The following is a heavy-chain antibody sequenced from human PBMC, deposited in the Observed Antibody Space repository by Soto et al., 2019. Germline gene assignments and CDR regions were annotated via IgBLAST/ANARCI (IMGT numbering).Heavy chain of an antibody. J-gene: IGHJ4*02. V-gene: IGHV4-34*01. CDR3: ARGYCSGGSCPTAPDY. CDR2: INHSGST. D-gene: IGHD2-15*01. CDR1: GGSFSGYY. Sequence: ETLSLTCAVYGGSFSGYYWSWIRQPPGKGLEWIGEINHSGSTNYNPSLKSRVTISVDTSKNQFSLKLSSVTAADTAVYYCARGYCSGGSCPTAPDYWGQGTLVTVSS.